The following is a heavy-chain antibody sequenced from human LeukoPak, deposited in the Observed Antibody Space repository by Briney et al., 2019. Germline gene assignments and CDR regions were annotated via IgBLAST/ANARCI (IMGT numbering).Heavy chain of an antibody. Sequence: PGGSLRLSCAASGFTFSSYSMNWFRQAPGKGLEGVSSISSGSSYIYYADSVKGRFTISRDNAKNSLYLHMNSLSDEHTGVYYCARARSHERSIRWGQGPLVPVSS. D-gene: IGHD3-3*02. CDR2: ISSGSSYI. J-gene: IGHJ4*02. CDR3: ARARSHERSIR. V-gene: IGHV3-21*01. CDR1: GFTFSSYS.